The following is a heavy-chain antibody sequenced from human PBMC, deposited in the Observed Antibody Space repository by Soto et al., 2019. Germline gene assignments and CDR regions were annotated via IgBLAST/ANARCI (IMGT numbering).Heavy chain of an antibody. CDR2: IKTDGSTT. CDR1: GFTFSNHW. Sequence: EVQLVESGGGLVQPGESLRLSCEASGFTFSNHWMHWVRQAPGKGPVWVARIKTDGSTTNYAAYVKGRFTVSRDNAKNTLFLQMNSLRVEDTAVYYCARNWNWVDYCGQGTLVTVSS. V-gene: IGHV3-74*01. J-gene: IGHJ4*02. CDR3: ARNWNWVDY. D-gene: IGHD1-1*01.